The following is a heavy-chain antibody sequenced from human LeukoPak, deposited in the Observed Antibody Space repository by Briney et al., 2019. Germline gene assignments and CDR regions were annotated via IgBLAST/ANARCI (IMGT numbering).Heavy chain of an antibody. CDR2: ISPYNGNT. CDR1: GYTLTSYS. J-gene: IGHJ4*02. V-gene: IGHV1-18*01. CDR3: ARFRAGVGEPYGDY. Sequence: ASVKVPCKASGYTLTSYSISWVRPAPGQGLEWMGWISPYNGNTNYAQKLQGRVTMTTDTSTSTAYMELRSLRSDDTAVYYCARFRAGVGEPYGDYWGQGTLVTVSS. D-gene: IGHD3-10*01.